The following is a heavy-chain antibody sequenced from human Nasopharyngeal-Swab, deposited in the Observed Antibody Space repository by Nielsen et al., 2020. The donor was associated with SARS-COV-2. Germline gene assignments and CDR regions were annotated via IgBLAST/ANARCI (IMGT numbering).Heavy chain of an antibody. CDR2: IYYSGST. Sequence: VRQMPGKGLEWIGSIYYSGSTYYSPSLKSRVTISVDTSKNQFSLKLSSVTAADTAVYYCARIGPPYSNYAVDPWGQGTLVTVSS. CDR3: ARIGPPYSNYAVDP. D-gene: IGHD4-11*01. V-gene: IGHV4-39*07. J-gene: IGHJ5*02.